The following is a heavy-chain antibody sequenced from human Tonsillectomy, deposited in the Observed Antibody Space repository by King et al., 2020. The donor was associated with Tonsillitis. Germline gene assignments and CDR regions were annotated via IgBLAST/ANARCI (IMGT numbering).Heavy chain of an antibody. CDR2: IWYDGSYK. D-gene: IGHD3-9*01. Sequence: VQLVESGGGVVQPGRSLRLSCAASGFTFNNYGMHWVRQAPGKGLEWVAIIWYDGSYKFYADSVQGRFTISRDNSKNTLYLQMNSLRAEDTAVYYCAGDRDILTGYYYYGMDVWGHGTTVTVSS. CDR1: GFTFNNYG. CDR3: AGDRDILTGYYYYGMDV. J-gene: IGHJ6*02. V-gene: IGHV3-33*01.